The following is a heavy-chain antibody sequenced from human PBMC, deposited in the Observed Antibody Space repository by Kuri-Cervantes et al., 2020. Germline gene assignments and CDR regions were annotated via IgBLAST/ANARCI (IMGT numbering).Heavy chain of an antibody. V-gene: IGHV1-18*01. D-gene: IGHD3-22*01. CDR2: ISAYNGNT. CDR3: ASRMYYYDSSGYHDIDY. J-gene: IGHJ4*02. CDR1: GYTFTSYG. Sequence: ASVKVSCKASGYTFTSYGISWVRQAPGQGLEWVGWISAYNGNTNYAQKLQGRVTMTTDTSTSTAYMELRSLRSEDTAVYYCASRMYYYDSSGYHDIDYWGQGTLVTVSS.